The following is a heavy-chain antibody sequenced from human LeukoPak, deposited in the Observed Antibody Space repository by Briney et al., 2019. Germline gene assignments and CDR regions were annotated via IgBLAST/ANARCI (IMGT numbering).Heavy chain of an antibody. V-gene: IGHV1-2*02. CDR2: IDPNSGGT. Sequence: ASVKVPCKASGYTFTGYYMHWVRQAPGQGLEWMGWIDPNSGGTNYAQKFQGRVTMTRDTSISTAYMELSRLRSDDTAVYYCARDSSPYYYGSGSYCWFDPWGQGTLVTVSS. CDR3: ARDSSPYYYGSGSYCWFDP. D-gene: IGHD3-10*01. J-gene: IGHJ5*02. CDR1: GYTFTGYY.